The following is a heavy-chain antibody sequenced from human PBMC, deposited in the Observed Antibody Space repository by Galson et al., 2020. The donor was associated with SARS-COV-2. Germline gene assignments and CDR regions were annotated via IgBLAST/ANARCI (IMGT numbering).Heavy chain of an antibody. CDR2: ISSSGSTI. J-gene: IGHJ6*03. CDR1: GFTFSDYY. CDR3: AFLSQSRYYYYYMDV. Sequence: GESLKISCAASGFTFSDYYMSWIRQAPGKGLEWVSYISSSGSTIYYADSVKGRFTISRDNAKNSLYLQMNSLRAEDTAVYYCAFLSQSRYYYYYMDVWGKGTTVTVSS. V-gene: IGHV3-11*01.